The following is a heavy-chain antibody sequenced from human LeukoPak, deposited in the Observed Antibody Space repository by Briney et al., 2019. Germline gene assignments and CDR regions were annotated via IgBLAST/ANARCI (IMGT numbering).Heavy chain of an antibody. V-gene: IGHV5-51*01. CDR3: AKADLDAFDV. CDR2: IYPGDSDT. J-gene: IGHJ3*01. CDR1: GYSFTSDW. D-gene: IGHD6-25*01. Sequence: PGESLQISCKGSGYSFTSDWIAWVRQKPGKGLEWMGIIYPGDSDTTYSPSFEGHVTISVDKSISTAYLQWNSLKASDTAMYYCAKADLDAFDVWGQGTMVTVSS.